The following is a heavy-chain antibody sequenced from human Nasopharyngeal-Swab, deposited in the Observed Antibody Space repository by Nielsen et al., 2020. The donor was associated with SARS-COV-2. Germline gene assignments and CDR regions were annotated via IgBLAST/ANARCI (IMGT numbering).Heavy chain of an antibody. CDR2: IHYTGKT. CDR1: GGSISSDNYF. D-gene: IGHD3-16*02. J-gene: IGHJ3*01. CDR3: AREVINQAVSDAFDF. Sequence: SETLSPTCTVSGGSISSDNYFWSWIRQRPGKGLEWIGHIHYTGKTYYNPSLESRLTISLDTSRNQFSLMLRSVTAADTAVYYCAREVINQAVSDAFDFWGQGTMVTVSS. V-gene: IGHV4-31*03.